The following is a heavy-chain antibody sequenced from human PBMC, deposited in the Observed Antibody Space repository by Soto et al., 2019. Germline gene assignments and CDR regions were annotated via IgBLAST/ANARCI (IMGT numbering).Heavy chain of an antibody. CDR2: IKQDGSEK. D-gene: IGHD3-22*01. V-gene: IGHV3-7*03. CDR3: ARSPSDYYDRYFDY. Sequence: GGSLRLSCAASGFTFSSYWMSWVRQAPGKGLEWVANIKQDGSEKYYVDSVKGRFTISRDNAKNSLYLQMNSLRAEDTAVYYCARSPSDYYDRYFDYWGQGTLVTVSS. CDR1: GFTFSSYW. J-gene: IGHJ4*02.